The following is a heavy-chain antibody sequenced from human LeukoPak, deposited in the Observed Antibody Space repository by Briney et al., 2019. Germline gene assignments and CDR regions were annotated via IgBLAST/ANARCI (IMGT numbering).Heavy chain of an antibody. CDR3: ARDPVTKNAGGYFDL. CDR1: GDSVASNSAA. CDR2: TYYRSKWYN. J-gene: IGHJ2*01. Sequence: SQTLSLTCAISGDSVASNSAAWNWIRQSPSRGLEWLGRTYYRSKWYNAYAVSVKSRISINPDTSKNQVSLQLNSVTPEDTAVYYCARDPVTKNAGGYFDLWGRGTFVTVST. V-gene: IGHV6-1*01. D-gene: IGHD1-1*01.